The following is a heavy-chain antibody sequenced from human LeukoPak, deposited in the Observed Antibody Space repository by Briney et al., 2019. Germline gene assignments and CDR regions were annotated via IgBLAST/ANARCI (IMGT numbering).Heavy chain of an antibody. CDR1: GGSIRSGDYY. D-gene: IGHD3-10*01. J-gene: IGHJ4*02. CDR2: IYYIGIT. V-gene: IGHV4-30-4*01. Sequence: SETLSLTCTVSGGSIRSGDYYWSWIRQPPGKGLQRIGYIYYIGITYYHPSLTIRVTISVDTSKIQFSLKLSSVTAADTAVYYCAGYYGSGSYTDYWGQGTLVTVSS. CDR3: AGYYGSGSYTDY.